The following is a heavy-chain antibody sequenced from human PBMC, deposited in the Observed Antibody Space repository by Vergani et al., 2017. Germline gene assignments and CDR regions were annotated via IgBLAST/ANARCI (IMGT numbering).Heavy chain of an antibody. CDR2: INSDGSST. D-gene: IGHD3-22*01. V-gene: IGHV3-74*01. CDR3: ARDLEKWLSGGHFDY. CDR1: GFTFSSYW. J-gene: IGHJ4*02. Sequence: EVQLVESGGGLVQPGGSLRLSCAASGFTFSSYWMHWVRQAPGKGLVWVSRINSDGSSTSYADSVKGRFTISRDNAKNTLYLQMNSLRAEDTAVYYCARDLEKWLSGGHFDYWGQGTLVTVSS.